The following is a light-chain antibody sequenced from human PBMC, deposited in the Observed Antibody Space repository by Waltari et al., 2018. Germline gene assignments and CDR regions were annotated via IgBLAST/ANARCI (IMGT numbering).Light chain of an antibody. CDR2: KAS. Sequence: DIQLTQSPSTLTASVGDRVTITCRAIQSISTWLAWYQQKPGKAPNLLIDKASTLQSGVPLRFGGSGSATEFTLTISSLQPDDFATYYCQQYNSYPWTFGQGTKVEIK. CDR1: QSISTW. V-gene: IGKV1-5*03. CDR3: QQYNSYPWT. J-gene: IGKJ1*01.